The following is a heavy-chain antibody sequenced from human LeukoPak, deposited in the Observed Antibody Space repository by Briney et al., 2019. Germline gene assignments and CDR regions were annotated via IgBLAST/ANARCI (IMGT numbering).Heavy chain of an antibody. D-gene: IGHD3-10*01. J-gene: IGHJ6*03. V-gene: IGHV3-9*01. CDR1: GFTFDDYT. CDR3: AKGGLDFGGTVYMDV. Sequence: GGSLRLSCAASGFTFDDYTMHWVRQAPGKGLEWVSGISWNSGSIGYADSVKGRFTISRDNAKNSLYLQMNRLRAEDTAVYYCAKGGLDFGGTVYMDVWGKGTTVTIS. CDR2: ISWNSGSI.